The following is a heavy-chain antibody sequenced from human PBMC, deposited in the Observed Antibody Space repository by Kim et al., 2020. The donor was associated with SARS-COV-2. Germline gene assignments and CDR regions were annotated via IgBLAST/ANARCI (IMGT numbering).Heavy chain of an antibody. D-gene: IGHD6-19*01. V-gene: IGHV4-34*01. CDR3: ARGDPQRRAVAGRPYWFDP. J-gene: IGHJ5*02. CDR2: INHSGST. Sequence: SETLSLTCAVYGGSFSGYYWSWIRQPPGKGLEWIGEINHSGSTNYNPSLKSRVTISVDTSKNQFSLKLSSVTAADTAVYYCARGDPQRRAVAGRPYWFDPWGQGTLVTVSS. CDR1: GGSFSGYY.